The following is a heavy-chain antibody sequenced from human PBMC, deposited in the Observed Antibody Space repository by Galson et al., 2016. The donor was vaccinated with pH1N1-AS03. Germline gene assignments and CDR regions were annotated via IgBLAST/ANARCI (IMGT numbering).Heavy chain of an antibody. Sequence: SLRLSCAASGFTFSDHYMDWVRQAPGKGLEWVGRIRNKANSYTREYAASVKGRFTISRDDSKNSLYLQMNSLKTKDTAVYYCARRLAVDGSDYWGQGTLVTVSS. V-gene: IGHV3-72*01. CDR1: GFTFSDHY. D-gene: IGHD6-13*01. J-gene: IGHJ4*02. CDR2: IRNKANSYTR. CDR3: ARRLAVDGSDY.